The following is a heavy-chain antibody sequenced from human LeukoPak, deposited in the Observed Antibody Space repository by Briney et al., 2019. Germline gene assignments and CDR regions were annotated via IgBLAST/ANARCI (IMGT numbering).Heavy chain of an antibody. CDR3: ARGEANYYDSSSYRYYFDY. J-gene: IGHJ4*02. Sequence: GGSLRLSCAASGFTFSSYAMHWVRQAPGKGLEWVAVISYDGSNKYYADSVKGRFTISRDNSKNTLYLQMNSLRAEDTAVYYCARGEANYYDSSSYRYYFDYWGQGTLVTVSS. CDR1: GFTFSSYA. CDR2: ISYDGSNK. D-gene: IGHD3-22*01. V-gene: IGHV3-30*04.